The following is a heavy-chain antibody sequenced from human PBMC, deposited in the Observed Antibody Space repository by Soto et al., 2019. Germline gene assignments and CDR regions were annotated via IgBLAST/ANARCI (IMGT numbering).Heavy chain of an antibody. CDR3: SSAISHYYGSGSSRLLDY. CDR1: GFTFSSYS. CDR2: ISSSSSYI. J-gene: IGHJ4*02. D-gene: IGHD3-10*01. Sequence: PGGSLRLSCAASGFTFSSYSMNWVRQAPGKGLEWVSSISSSSSYIYYADSVKGRFTISRDNAKNSLYLQMNSLRAEDTAVYYCSSAISHYYGSGSSRLLDYWGQGTLVTVSS. V-gene: IGHV3-21*01.